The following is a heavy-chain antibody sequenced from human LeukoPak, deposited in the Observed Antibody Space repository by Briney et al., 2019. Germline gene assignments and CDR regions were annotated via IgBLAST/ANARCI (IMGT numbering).Heavy chain of an antibody. CDR3: ARVVPAAIDWAGDYWYFDL. Sequence: GGSLRLSCAASGFTFSSYWMHWVRQAPGKGLVWVSRINTDGSSTSYADSVKGRFTISRDNAKNTLYLQMNSLRAEDTAVYYCARVVPAAIDWAGDYWYFDLWGRGTLVTVSS. CDR1: GFTFSSYW. V-gene: IGHV3-74*01. CDR2: INTDGSST. D-gene: IGHD2-2*01. J-gene: IGHJ2*01.